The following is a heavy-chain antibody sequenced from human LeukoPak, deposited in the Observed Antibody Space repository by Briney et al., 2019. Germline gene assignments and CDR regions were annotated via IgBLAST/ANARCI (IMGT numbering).Heavy chain of an antibody. CDR1: GGSISSGGYY. Sequence: ASETLSLTCTVSGGSISSGGYYWSWIRQHPGKGLEWIGYIYYSGSTYYNPSLKSRVTISVDTSENQFSLKLSSVTAADTAVYYCARVGPPTRATQHDYWGQGTLVTVSS. CDR2: IYYSGST. V-gene: IGHV4-31*03. D-gene: IGHD1-26*01. CDR3: ARVGPPTRATQHDY. J-gene: IGHJ4*02.